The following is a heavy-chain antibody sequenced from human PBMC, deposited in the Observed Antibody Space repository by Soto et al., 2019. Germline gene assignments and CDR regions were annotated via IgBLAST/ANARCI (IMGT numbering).Heavy chain of an antibody. CDR3: ARDLAGAGPFEC. CDR1: GYTFTNYA. V-gene: IGHV1-18*01. CDR2: ISAYNGNT. Sequence: QVQLVQSGAEVKKPGASVKVSCTASGYTFTNYAFSWVRQAPGQGLEWMGWISAYNGNTNYPQKLQGRVTMTTDTYTSTAYMELRSLRSDDSAVYYCARDLAGAGPFECWGQGTLVTVSS. D-gene: IGHD6-13*01. J-gene: IGHJ4*02.